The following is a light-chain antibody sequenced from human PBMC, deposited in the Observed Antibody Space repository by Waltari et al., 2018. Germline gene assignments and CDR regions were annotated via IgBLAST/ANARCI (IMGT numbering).Light chain of an antibody. CDR1: SSNIGTNT. Sequence: QSVLTQPPSTSGTPGQTVTISCSCSSSNIGTNTVTWYQQFPGTAPTVLVFANYHRPSGVPNRFSASKSGTSASLVISGLQSEDEGDYFCAAWDDSLIGRVFGGGTTLTVL. CDR3: AAWDDSLIGRV. J-gene: IGLJ3*02. CDR2: ANY. V-gene: IGLV1-44*01.